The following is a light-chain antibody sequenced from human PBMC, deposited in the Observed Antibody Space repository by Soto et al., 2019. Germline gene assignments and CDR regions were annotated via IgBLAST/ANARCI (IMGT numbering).Light chain of an antibody. CDR2: EVS. Sequence: QSVLTQPASVSGSPGQSITISCTGTSSDVGTYNYVSWYQQHSGKAPKLMIYEVSNRPSGVSNRFSGSKSGNTASLTISGLQAEDEADYYCSEYTSSLTLYVFGSGTKLTVL. CDR1: SSDVGTYNY. J-gene: IGLJ1*01. V-gene: IGLV2-14*01. CDR3: SEYTSSLTLYV.